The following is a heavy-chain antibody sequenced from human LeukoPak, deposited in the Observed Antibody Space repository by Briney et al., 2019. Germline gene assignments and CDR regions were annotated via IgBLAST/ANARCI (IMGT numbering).Heavy chain of an antibody. J-gene: IGHJ4*02. V-gene: IGHV5-51*01. Sequence: GGSLEISCKGSGYSFSTYWFGWVPQLPGKGLECLQVIYPGASDSRYSPSFQGQVTISGDKTSSTGYLQWSSLRASDTAIYYCARNPKKYFDVTVYFDLWGQGTRVTVSS. CDR2: IYPGASDS. CDR1: GYSFSTYW. D-gene: IGHD2/OR15-2a*01. CDR3: ARNPKKYFDVTVYFDL.